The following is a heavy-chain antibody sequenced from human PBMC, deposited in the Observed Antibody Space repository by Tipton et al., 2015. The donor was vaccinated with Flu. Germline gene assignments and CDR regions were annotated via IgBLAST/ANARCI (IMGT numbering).Heavy chain of an antibody. CDR1: GGSIGGGGHY. V-gene: IGHV4-31*03. J-gene: IGHJ4*02. Sequence: TLSLTCSVSGGSIGGGGHYWSWIRQLPGKGLEWIGFIYYSGSTSYNPSLKSRVTISIDTSNNQFSLQLTSVTAADTAVYFCARSPSYSGSGIYPYYFDDWGQGTLVTVAS. D-gene: IGHD3-10*01. CDR3: ARSPSYSGSGIYPYYFDD. CDR2: IYYSGST.